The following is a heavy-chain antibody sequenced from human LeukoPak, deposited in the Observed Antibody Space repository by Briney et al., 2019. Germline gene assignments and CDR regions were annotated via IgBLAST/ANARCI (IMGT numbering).Heavy chain of an antibody. Sequence: NPSETLSLTCTVSGYSISSGYYWGWIRQPPGKGLERIGSIYHSGNTYYNPSLKSRVTISLDMSNNQFSLKLSAVTVADTAVYYCARVAFGGIIVPLFDPWGQGTLVTVSS. CDR2: IYHSGNT. CDR1: GYSISSGYY. J-gene: IGHJ5*02. CDR3: ARVAFGGIIVPLFDP. V-gene: IGHV4-38-2*02. D-gene: IGHD3-16*01.